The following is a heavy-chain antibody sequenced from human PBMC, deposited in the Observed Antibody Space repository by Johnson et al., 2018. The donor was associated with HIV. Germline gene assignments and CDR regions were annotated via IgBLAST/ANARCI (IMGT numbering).Heavy chain of an antibody. CDR1: GFTLSSYD. J-gene: IGHJ3*02. Sequence: VQLVESGGGVVRPGGSLRLSCAASGFTLSSYDMHWVRQGTGKRLEWVSGIGADGSTYYPDSVKGRFTISRDNSKNTLYLQMNSLRAEDTAVYYCAKDRGTTRAFDIWGQGTMVTVSS. V-gene: IGHV3-13*01. CDR2: IGADGST. D-gene: IGHD2/OR15-2a*01. CDR3: AKDRGTTRAFDI.